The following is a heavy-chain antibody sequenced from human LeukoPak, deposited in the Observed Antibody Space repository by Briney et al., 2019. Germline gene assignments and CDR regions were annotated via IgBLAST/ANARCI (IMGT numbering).Heavy chain of an antibody. Sequence: ASVKVSCKASGYTFTSYGISWVRQAPGQGLEWMGWISAYNGNTNYAQKLQGRVTMTTDTSTSTAYMELRSLRSDDTAVYYCALIPYCTTATCYYFDFWGQGTLATVSS. D-gene: IGHD2-2*01. CDR2: ISAYNGNT. CDR1: GYTFTSYG. CDR3: ALIPYCTTATCYYFDF. J-gene: IGHJ4*02. V-gene: IGHV1-18*01.